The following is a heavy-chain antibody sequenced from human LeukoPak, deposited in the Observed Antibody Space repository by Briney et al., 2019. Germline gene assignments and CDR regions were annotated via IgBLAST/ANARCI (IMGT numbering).Heavy chain of an antibody. CDR3: ARMTTGHDF. Sequence: SETVSLTCAVSGTSFSSYYWSWIRQPPGKGLEWIGEVNHSGYTNDNPSLKSRVTISVDTSKNQFSLRLRSVTAADTAVYFCARMTTGHDFWGQGSMVTVSS. CDR1: GTSFSSYY. CDR2: VNHSGYT. J-gene: IGHJ4*02. V-gene: IGHV4-34*01. D-gene: IGHD4-17*01.